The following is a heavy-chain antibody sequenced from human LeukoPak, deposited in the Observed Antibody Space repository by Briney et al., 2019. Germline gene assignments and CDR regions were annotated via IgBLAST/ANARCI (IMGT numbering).Heavy chain of an antibody. CDR1: GGSISGSSYY. J-gene: IGHJ6*03. CDR2: IYYSGNT. V-gene: IGHV4-39*01. CDR3: ARQNPYSSSSFYYYMDV. Sequence: KPSETLSLTCTVSGGSISGSSYYWEWIRQTPGKGLEWVASIYYSGNTYYNPSLKSRVTISVDTSKNQFSLKLSSVTAADTAVYYCARQNPYSSSSFYYYMDVWGKGTTVTVSS. D-gene: IGHD6-6*01.